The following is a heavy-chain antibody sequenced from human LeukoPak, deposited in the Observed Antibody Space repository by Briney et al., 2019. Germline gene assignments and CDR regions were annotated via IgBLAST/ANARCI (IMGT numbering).Heavy chain of an antibody. CDR1: GGSISSSSYY. J-gene: IGHJ5*02. D-gene: IGHD6-13*01. V-gene: IGHV4-39*07. CDR3: ARAYSSSWYFNWFDP. Sequence: SETLSLTCTVSGGSISSSSYYWGWIRQPPGKGLEWIGSIYYSGSTYYNPSLKSRVTISADTSKNQFSLKLSSVTAADTAVYYCARAYSSSWYFNWFDPWGQGTLVTVSS. CDR2: IYYSGST.